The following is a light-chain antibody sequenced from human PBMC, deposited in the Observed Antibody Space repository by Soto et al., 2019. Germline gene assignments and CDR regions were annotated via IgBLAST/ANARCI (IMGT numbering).Light chain of an antibody. J-gene: IGKJ3*01. CDR3: QQRGHLPIFA. CDR1: ETVSSR. Sequence: EIVLTQSPATLSLSPGERATLSCRASETVSSRLAWYQHKPGQAPGLLIYGASNRAPDIPARFSGSGSGTDFNLPISSLEPEDFAVYYCQQRGHLPIFAFGPGTKVDVK. CDR2: GAS. V-gene: IGKV3-11*01.